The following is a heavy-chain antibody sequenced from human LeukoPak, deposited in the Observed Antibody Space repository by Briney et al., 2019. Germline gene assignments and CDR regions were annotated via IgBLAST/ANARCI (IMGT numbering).Heavy chain of an antibody. D-gene: IGHD3-10*01. J-gene: IGHJ6*02. CDR1: GGSISSNNW. Sequence: SGTLSLTCAVSGGSISSNNWWSWVRQPPGKGLEWIGEIYHSGSTNYNPSLKSRVTISVDKSKNQFSLKLSSVTAADTAVYYCARENGSGSYHYYYGMDVWGQGTTVTVSS. V-gene: IGHV4-4*02. CDR3: ARENGSGSYHYYYGMDV. CDR2: IYHSGST.